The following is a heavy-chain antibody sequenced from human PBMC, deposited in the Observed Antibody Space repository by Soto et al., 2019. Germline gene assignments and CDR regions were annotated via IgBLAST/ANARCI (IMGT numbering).Heavy chain of an antibody. V-gene: IGHV1-18*01. D-gene: IGHD6-13*01. CDR2: ISAYNGNT. Sequence: ASVKVSCKASGYTFTRYNMHWVRQAPGQGLEWMGWISAYNGNTNYAQKLQGRVTMTTDTSTSTAYMELRSLRSDDTAVYYCARDRGYSSDYWGQGTLVTVSS. J-gene: IGHJ4*02. CDR3: ARDRGYSSDY. CDR1: GYTFTRYN.